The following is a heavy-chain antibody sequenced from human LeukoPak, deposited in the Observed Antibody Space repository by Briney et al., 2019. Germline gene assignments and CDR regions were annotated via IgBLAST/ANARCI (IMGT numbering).Heavy chain of an antibody. CDR3: AIRLVTAVITDFFDA. V-gene: IGHV3-23*01. Sequence: GGSLRLSCPASGFTFSDYSMSWVRQAPGAGLEWVSAIGPADDSTTDADSVNGRFTISRNHSKSTLYQQINCLTTEDTAINECAIRLVTAVITDFFDAWGQGTLVSVSS. CDR2: IGPADDST. CDR1: GFTFSDYS. D-gene: IGHD2-2*01. J-gene: IGHJ4*02.